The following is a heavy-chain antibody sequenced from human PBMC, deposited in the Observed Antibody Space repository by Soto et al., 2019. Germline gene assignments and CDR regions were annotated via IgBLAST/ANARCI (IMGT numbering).Heavy chain of an antibody. CDR3: ARDMKGNDILTGYYNWFDP. CDR1: GFTFSSYS. D-gene: IGHD3-9*01. Sequence: GGSLRLSCAASGFTFSSYSMNWVRQAPGKGLEWVSYISSSSSTIYYADSVKGRFTISRDNAKNSLYLQMNSLRAEDTAVYYCARDMKGNDILTGYYNWFDPWGQGTLVTVSS. V-gene: IGHV3-48*04. CDR2: ISSSSSTI. J-gene: IGHJ5*02.